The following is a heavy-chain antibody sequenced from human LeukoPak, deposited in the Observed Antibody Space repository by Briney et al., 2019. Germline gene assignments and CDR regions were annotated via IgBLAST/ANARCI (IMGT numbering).Heavy chain of an antibody. CDR1: GITFSRFW. D-gene: IGHD3-16*01. CDR2: INQDGSEK. Sequence: GESLRLSCAASGITFSRFWMSWVRQAPGKGLQWVANINQDGSEKHYVDSVKGRFTISRDNAENSLYLQMNSLRAEDMAVYYCASGGHLDYWGQGALVTVAS. J-gene: IGHJ4*02. CDR3: ASGGHLDY. V-gene: IGHV3-7*03.